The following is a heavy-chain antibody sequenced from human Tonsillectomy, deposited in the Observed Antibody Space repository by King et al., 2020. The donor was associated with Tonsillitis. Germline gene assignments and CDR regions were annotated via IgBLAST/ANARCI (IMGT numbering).Heavy chain of an antibody. CDR2: ISSSSGTI. Sequence: VQLVESGRGLVQPGGSLRLSCAASGFTFGSYSMNWVRQAPGKGLEWVSYISSSSGTIYCADSVTGRFPISRDNAKNSLYLQMNSLRAEDTAIYYCARVYSSGWYRDYFDYWGQGTLVTVSS. CDR3: ARVYSSGWYRDYFDY. CDR1: GFTFGSYS. J-gene: IGHJ4*02. V-gene: IGHV3-48*01. D-gene: IGHD6-19*01.